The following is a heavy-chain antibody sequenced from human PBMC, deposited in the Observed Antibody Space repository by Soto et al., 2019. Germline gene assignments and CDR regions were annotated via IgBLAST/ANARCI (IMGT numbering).Heavy chain of an antibody. J-gene: IGHJ4*02. V-gene: IGHV1-69*12. CDR3: ASGASDQLQSYFDY. CDR1: GGTFSSYA. Sequence: QVQLVQSGAEVKKPGSSVKVSCKASGGTFSSYAISWVRQAPGQGLEWMGGIIPIFGTANYAQKFQGRVTITADESTSTANMELSSLRSEDTAVYYCASGASDQLQSYFDYWGQGTLVTVSS. D-gene: IGHD1-7*01. CDR2: IIPIFGTA.